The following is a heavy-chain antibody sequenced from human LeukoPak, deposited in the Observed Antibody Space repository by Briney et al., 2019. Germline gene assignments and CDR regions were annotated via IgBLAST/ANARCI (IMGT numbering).Heavy chain of an antibody. Sequence: PSGTLSLTCAVSGDSLRSSNWWSWVRQPPGKGLEWLGEIYHSGTTNYNPSLKSRVTISMDTSKNQFSLNLRSVTAADTAVYYCANKVYCSTTSCYHAGFWGQGTLVTVSS. CDR3: ANKVYCSTTSCYHAGF. J-gene: IGHJ4*02. V-gene: IGHV4-4*02. CDR2: IYHSGTT. D-gene: IGHD2-2*01. CDR1: GDSLRSSNW.